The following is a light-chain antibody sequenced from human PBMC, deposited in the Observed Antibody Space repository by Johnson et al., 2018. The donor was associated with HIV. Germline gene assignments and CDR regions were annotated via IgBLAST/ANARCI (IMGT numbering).Light chain of an antibody. CDR3: GTWDSSLTSYV. CDR1: SSNVGSSF. V-gene: IGLV1-51*01. J-gene: IGLJ1*01. CDR2: DNN. Sequence: VLTQPPSVSAAPGQTVTISCSGSSSNVGSSFVSWYRQVPGTAPKLLIYDNNKRPSGIPGRFSGSKSGPSATLGITGLQTGDEADYYGGTWDSSLTSYVFGAGTKVTVL.